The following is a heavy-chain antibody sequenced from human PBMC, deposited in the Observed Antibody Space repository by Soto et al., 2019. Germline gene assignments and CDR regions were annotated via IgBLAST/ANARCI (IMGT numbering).Heavy chain of an antibody. D-gene: IGHD3-22*01. CDR2: ISPMFDAT. CDR1: GGIFNTHA. Sequence: QVQLVQSGAEVKKPGSSVKVSCKASGGIFNTHAVTWVRQAPGQGLEYMGGISPMFDATNYAQKSKGRVTITADESTSTGSLYLSSLRSDDTAVYYCATAPLSDGSGHYDYFFHYWGQGTLVTVSA. J-gene: IGHJ4*02. V-gene: IGHV1-69*01. CDR3: ATAPLSDGSGHYDYFFHY.